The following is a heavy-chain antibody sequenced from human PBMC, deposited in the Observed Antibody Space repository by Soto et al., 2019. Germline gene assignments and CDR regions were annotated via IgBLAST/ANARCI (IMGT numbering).Heavy chain of an antibody. CDR2: ISGSGRMT. D-gene: IGHD3-10*01. CDR1: GFTLSNFA. Sequence: EMHLLESGGDLVQPGGSLRLSCAASGFTLSNFAMTWVRQAPGKGLEWVSGISGSGRMTYYAHSVKGRFTISRDNSKNSLYLQLYSLRAEVTAVYYCAKEAEESVNVPIPGDSWGQGTVVTVSS. V-gene: IGHV3-23*01. CDR3: AKEAEESVNVPIPGDS. J-gene: IGHJ4*02.